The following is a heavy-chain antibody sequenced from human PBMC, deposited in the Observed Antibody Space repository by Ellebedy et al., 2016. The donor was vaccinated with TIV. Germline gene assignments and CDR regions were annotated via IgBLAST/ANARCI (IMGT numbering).Heavy chain of an antibody. Sequence: GESLKISCKGSGYSFATYWIGWVRQMPGKGLEWMGFVYPPDSDTRYSPSFHGQVTMSVDNSINTAYLQWNSLKASDTAMYYCARHLRRWGWEGADFWGQGTLVTVSS. CDR1: GYSFATYW. J-gene: IGHJ4*02. D-gene: IGHD7-27*01. CDR2: VYPPDSDT. CDR3: ARHLRRWGWEGADF. V-gene: IGHV5-51*01.